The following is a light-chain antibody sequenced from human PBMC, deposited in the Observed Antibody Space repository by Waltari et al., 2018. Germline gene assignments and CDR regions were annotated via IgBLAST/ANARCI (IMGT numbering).Light chain of an antibody. CDR2: GAS. CDR3: QQYNNWPKT. J-gene: IGKJ1*01. CDR1: QSVSSN. V-gene: IGKV3-15*01. Sequence: EIVMMQSPATLSVSPGERATLSCRASQSVSSNLAWYQQKPGQAPRLLIYGASTRATGIPARFSGSGSGTEFTLTISSLQSEDFVVYYCQQYNNWPKTFGQGTEVEIE.